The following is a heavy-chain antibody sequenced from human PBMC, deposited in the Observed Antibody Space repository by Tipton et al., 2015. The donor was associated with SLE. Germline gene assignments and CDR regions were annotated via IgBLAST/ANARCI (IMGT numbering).Heavy chain of an antibody. CDR2: IIGNGLST. CDR3: AKPSGTVTVDY. Sequence: GSLRLSCAASGFTFSTYAMNWVRQAPGKGLEWVSLIIGNGLSTYYADSVKGRFTISRDNSKNTLYLQMNSLRVEDTAVYYCAKPSGTVTVDYWGQGTLVTVSS. D-gene: IGHD1-14*01. V-gene: IGHV3-23*01. J-gene: IGHJ4*02. CDR1: GFTFSTYA.